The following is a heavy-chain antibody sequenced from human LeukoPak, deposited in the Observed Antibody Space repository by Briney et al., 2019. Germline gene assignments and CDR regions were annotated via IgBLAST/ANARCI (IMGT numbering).Heavy chain of an antibody. CDR1: GYTFTGYY. J-gene: IGHJ6*03. V-gene: IGHV1-2*02. Sequence: ASVKVSCKASGYTFTGYYMHWVRQAPGQGLEWMGWINPNSGGTNYAQKFQGRVTMTRDTSISTAYMELSRLRSDDTAVYYCARGNRAPPHDFWSGYLTYYYMDVWGKGTTVTVSS. CDR3: ARGNRAPPHDFWSGYLTYYYMDV. CDR2: INPNSGGT. D-gene: IGHD3-3*01.